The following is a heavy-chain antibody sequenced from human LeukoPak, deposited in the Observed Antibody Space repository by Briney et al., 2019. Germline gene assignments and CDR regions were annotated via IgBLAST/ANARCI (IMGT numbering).Heavy chain of an antibody. CDR3: ARDGYYYDSSGYYHSGLDY. CDR1: GFTFSSYS. J-gene: IGHJ4*02. Sequence: GGSLRLSCAASGFTFSSYSMNWVRQAPGKGVEWVAVIWYDGSNKYYADSVKGRFTISRDNSKNTLYLQMNSLRVEDTAVYYCARDGYYYDSSGYYHSGLDYWGQGTLVTVSS. D-gene: IGHD3-22*01. V-gene: IGHV3-33*08. CDR2: IWYDGSNK.